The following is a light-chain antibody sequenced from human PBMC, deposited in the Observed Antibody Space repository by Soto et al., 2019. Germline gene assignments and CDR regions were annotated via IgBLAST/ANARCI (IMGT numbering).Light chain of an antibody. CDR2: AAS. V-gene: IGKV3-15*01. Sequence: EIVMTQSPATLSVSPGERATISCRASQSVSTNLAWYQQKPGKAPRLLIYAASVRANGIPPRFSGSGSGTEYTLTISSLHSEDFAVYYYQQYDERSPNLSFGRGTKVEIK. CDR3: QQYDERSPNLS. CDR1: QSVSTN. J-gene: IGKJ4*01.